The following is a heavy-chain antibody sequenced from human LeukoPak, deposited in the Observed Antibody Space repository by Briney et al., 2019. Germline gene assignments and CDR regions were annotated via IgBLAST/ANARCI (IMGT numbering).Heavy chain of an antibody. CDR2: IIPIFGTA. D-gene: IGHD3-10*01. J-gene: IGHJ6*03. Sequence: SVKVSCKASGGTFSSYAISWVRQAPGQGLEWMGGIIPIFGTANYAQKFQGRVTITADKSTSTAYMELSSLRSEDTAVYYCARGPLGSGLGRKGVSYYHYMDVWGKGTTVTVSS. V-gene: IGHV1-69*06. CDR1: GGTFSSYA. CDR3: ARGPLGSGLGRKGVSYYHYMDV.